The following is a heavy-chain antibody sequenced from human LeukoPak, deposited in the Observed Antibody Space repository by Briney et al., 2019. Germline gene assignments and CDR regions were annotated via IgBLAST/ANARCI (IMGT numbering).Heavy chain of an antibody. J-gene: IGHJ4*02. D-gene: IGHD4-11*01. V-gene: IGHV3-11*01. Sequence: GGSLRLSCAASGFTFSDYYMSWIRQAPGKGLEWLSYISSSGTTIYYTDSVKGRFTTSRDNAKNSLYLQMNSLRAEDTAVYYCARGIRQYAKSYFDYWGQGTLVTVSS. CDR3: ARGIRQYAKSYFDY. CDR2: ISSSGTTI. CDR1: GFTFSDYY.